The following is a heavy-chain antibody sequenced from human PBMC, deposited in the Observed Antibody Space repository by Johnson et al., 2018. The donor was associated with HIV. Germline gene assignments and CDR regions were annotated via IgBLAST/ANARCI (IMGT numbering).Heavy chain of an antibody. CDR3: AQEVRIAGSAALDI. D-gene: IGHD6-13*01. V-gene: IGHV3-30*18. Sequence: QVQLVESGGGVVQPERLLRLSCAASGFTFTSYAMHWVRQAPGKGLEWVASISYDGSSKFYADSVKGRFTISRDSSMNTLYLQMNSLKIEDTAVYSCAQEVRIAGSAALDIWGQGTMVTVSS. J-gene: IGHJ3*02. CDR1: GFTFTSYA. CDR2: ISYDGSSK.